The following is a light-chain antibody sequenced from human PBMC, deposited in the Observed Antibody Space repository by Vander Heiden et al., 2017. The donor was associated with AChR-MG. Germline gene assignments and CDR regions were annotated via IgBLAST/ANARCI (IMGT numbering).Light chain of an antibody. CDR3: QQYKNWPPLT. CDR2: DTS. J-gene: IGKJ4*01. CDR1: QSVSTD. Sequence: EIVMAQSPATLSVSPGERATLSCRASQSVSTDLAWYQQKSAQAPRLLIYDTSTMATGVPARFSGSGSGTEFTLTISSLQSEDFAVYYCQQYKNWPPLTFGGGTKVEIK. V-gene: IGKV3-15*01.